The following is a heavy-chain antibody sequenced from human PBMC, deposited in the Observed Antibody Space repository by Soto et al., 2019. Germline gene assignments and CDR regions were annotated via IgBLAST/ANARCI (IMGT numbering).Heavy chain of an antibody. CDR3: AKDRESSGWYGTEYFQH. CDR1: GFTFSSYA. CDR2: ISGSGGST. D-gene: IGHD6-19*01. V-gene: IGHV3-23*01. J-gene: IGHJ1*01. Sequence: GGSLRLSCAASGFTFSSYAMSWVRQAPGKGLEWVSAISGSGGSTYYADSVKGRFTISRDNSKNTLYLQMNSLRAEDTAVYYCAKDRESSGWYGTEYFQHWGQGTLVTVSS.